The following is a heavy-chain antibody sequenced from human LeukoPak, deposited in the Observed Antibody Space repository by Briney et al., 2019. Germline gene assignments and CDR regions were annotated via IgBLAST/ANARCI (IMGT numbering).Heavy chain of an antibody. Sequence: GSLRLSCAASGFTFSSYSMNWVRQAPGKGLEWVSSISSSSSYIYYADSVEGRFTISRDNAKNSLYLQMNSLRAEDTAVYYCARDGQVRGVIEAVYWGQGTLVTVSS. V-gene: IGHV3-21*01. CDR3: ARDGQVRGVIEAVY. J-gene: IGHJ4*02. D-gene: IGHD3-10*01. CDR2: ISSSSSYI. CDR1: GFTFSSYS.